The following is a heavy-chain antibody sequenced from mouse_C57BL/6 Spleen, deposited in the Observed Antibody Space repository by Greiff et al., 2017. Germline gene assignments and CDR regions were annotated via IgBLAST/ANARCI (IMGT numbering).Heavy chain of an antibody. CDR3: VRVNCGSRLYYAMDY. V-gene: IGHV1-55*01. Sequence: QVHVKQPGAELVKPGASVKMSCKASGYTFTSYWITWVKQRPGQGLEWIGDIYPGSGSTNYNEKFKSKATLTVDTSSSTAYMQLSSLTSEDSAVYSSVRVNCGSRLYYAMDYWGQGTSLTVSS. CDR2: IYPGSGST. J-gene: IGHJ4*01. D-gene: IGHD1-1*01. CDR1: GYTFTSYW.